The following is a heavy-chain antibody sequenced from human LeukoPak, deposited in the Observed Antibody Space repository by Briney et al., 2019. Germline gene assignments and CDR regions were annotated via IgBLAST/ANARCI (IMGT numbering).Heavy chain of an antibody. D-gene: IGHD3-22*01. CDR1: GFTFSSYE. J-gene: IGHJ4*02. V-gene: IGHV3-48*03. CDR2: ISSSGSTI. CDR3: ARKYYYDSSDY. Sequence: PGGSLRLSCAASGFTFSSYEMNWVRQAPGKGLEWVSYISSSGSTIYYADSVKGGFTISRDNAKNSLYLQMNSLRAEDTAVYYCARKYYYDSSDYWGQGTLVTVSS.